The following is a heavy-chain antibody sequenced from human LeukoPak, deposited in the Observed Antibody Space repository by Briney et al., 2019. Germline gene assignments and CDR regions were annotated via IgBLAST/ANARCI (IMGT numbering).Heavy chain of an antibody. J-gene: IGHJ4*02. CDR1: GFTFSSYS. CDR3: ARGTSSSWYYFDY. Sequence: GGSLRLSCAASGFTFSSYSMNWVRQAPGKGLEWVSSISSSSSYIYYADSVEGRFTISRDNAKNSQYLQMNSLRAEDTAVYYCARGTSSSWYYFDYWGQGTLVTVSS. D-gene: IGHD6-13*01. V-gene: IGHV3-21*01. CDR2: ISSSSSYI.